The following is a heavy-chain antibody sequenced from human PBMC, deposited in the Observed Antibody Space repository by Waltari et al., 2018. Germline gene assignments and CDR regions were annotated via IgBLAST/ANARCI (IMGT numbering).Heavy chain of an antibody. V-gene: IGHV1-24*01. CDR2: FDPEDGET. Sequence: QVQLVQSGAEVKKPGASVKVSCKVSGYTLTELSMHWVRQAPGKGLEWMGGFDPEDGETIYAQKFQGRVTMTEDTSTDTAYMELSSLRSEDTAVYYCARDFRGRIIAARLGAFDIWGQGTMVTVSS. CDR3: ARDFRGRIIAARLGAFDI. D-gene: IGHD6-6*01. J-gene: IGHJ3*02. CDR1: GYTLTELS.